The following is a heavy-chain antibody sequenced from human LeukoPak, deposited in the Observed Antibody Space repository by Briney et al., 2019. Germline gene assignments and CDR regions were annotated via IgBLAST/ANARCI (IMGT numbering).Heavy chain of an antibody. V-gene: IGHV4-59*12. CDR1: GGSISSYY. D-gene: IGHD6-13*01. CDR3: ARRAYSSSSPHWFDP. CDR2: IYYSGST. Sequence: SETLSLTCTVSGGSISSYYWSWIRQPPGKGLEWIGYIYYSGSTNYNPSLKSRVTISVDTSKNQFSLKLSSVTAADTAVYYCARRAYSSSSPHWFDPWGQGTLVTVSS. J-gene: IGHJ5*02.